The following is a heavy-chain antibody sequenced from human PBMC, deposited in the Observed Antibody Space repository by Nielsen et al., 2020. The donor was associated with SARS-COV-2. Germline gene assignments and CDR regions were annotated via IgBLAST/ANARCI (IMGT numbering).Heavy chain of an antibody. CDR3: AKDRGGYDLGYFDY. Sequence: GGSLRPSCAASGFTFSSYSMSWVSQAPGKGLEWVSAISGSGGSTYYADSVKGRFTISRDNSKNTLYMQMNSLRAEDTAVYYCAKDRGGYDLGYFDYWGQGTLVIVSS. CDR2: ISGSGGST. D-gene: IGHD5-12*01. V-gene: IGHV3-23*01. J-gene: IGHJ4*02. CDR1: GFTFSSYS.